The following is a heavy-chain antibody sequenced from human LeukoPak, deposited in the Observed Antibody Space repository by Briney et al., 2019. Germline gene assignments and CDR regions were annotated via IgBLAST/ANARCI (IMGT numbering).Heavy chain of an antibody. J-gene: IGHJ5*02. V-gene: IGHV3-48*01. CDR2: ISSSSSTI. CDR3: ARDGAYGYNWFDP. D-gene: IGHD2-21*01. Sequence: GGSPRLSCAASGFTFSSYSMNWVRQAPGKGLEWVSYISSSSSTIYYADSVKGRFTISRDNAKNSLYLQMNSLRAEDTAVYYCARDGAYGYNWFDPWGQGTLVTVSS. CDR1: GFTFSSYS.